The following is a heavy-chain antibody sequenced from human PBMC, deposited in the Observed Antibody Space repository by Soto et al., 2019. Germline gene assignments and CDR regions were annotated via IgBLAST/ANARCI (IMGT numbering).Heavy chain of an antibody. V-gene: IGHV1-3*01. CDR1: GYTFTSYA. D-gene: IGHD2-21*02. J-gene: IGHJ4*02. Sequence: ASVKVSRKASGYTFTSYAMHLVRPAPGQRLEWMGWINAGNGNTKYSQKFQGRVTITRDTSASTAYMELSSLRSEDTAVYYCARSIVVVTALDYWGQGTLVTVSS. CDR3: ARSIVVVTALDY. CDR2: INAGNGNT.